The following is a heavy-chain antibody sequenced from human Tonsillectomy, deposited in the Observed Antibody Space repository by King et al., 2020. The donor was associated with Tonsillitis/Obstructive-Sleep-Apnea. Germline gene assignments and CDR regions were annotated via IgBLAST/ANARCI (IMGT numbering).Heavy chain of an antibody. CDR2: IIPILGIA. J-gene: IGHJ3*02. V-gene: IGHV1-69*10. Sequence: QLVQSGAEVKKPGSSVKVSCKASGGTFSSYAISWVRQAPGQGLEWMGGIIPILGIANYAQKFQGRVTITADKSTSTAYMALSSLRSEDTAVYYCARGITMIVVLDAFDIWGQGTMVTVSS. CDR1: GGTFSSYA. D-gene: IGHD3-22*01. CDR3: ARGITMIVVLDAFDI.